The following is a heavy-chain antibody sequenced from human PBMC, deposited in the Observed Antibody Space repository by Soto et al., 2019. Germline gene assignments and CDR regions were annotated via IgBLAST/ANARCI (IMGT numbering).Heavy chain of an antibody. CDR1: GGSFSGYY. Sequence: SETLSLTCAVYGGSFSGYYWSWIRQPPGKGQEWIGEINHSGSTNYNPSLKSRVTISVDTSKNQFSLKLSSVTAADTAVYYCARGNFGLHFPSDIRGQGTTVTVSS. V-gene: IGHV4-34*01. CDR2: INHSGST. D-gene: IGHD3-16*01. CDR3: ARGNFGLHFPSDI. J-gene: IGHJ3*02.